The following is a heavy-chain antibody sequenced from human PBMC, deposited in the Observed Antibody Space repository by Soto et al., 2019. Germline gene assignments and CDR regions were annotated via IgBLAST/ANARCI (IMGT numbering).Heavy chain of an antibody. CDR3: ARVSLGYDSSDFDY. Sequence: GASVKVSCKASGGTFSRYAISWGRQAPGQGLEWMGGIIPIFGTANYAQKFQGRVTITADESTSTAYMELSSLRSEDTAVYYCARVSLGYDSSDFDYWGQGTLVTVSS. CDR1: GGTFSRYA. J-gene: IGHJ4*02. V-gene: IGHV1-69*13. D-gene: IGHD3-22*01. CDR2: IIPIFGTA.